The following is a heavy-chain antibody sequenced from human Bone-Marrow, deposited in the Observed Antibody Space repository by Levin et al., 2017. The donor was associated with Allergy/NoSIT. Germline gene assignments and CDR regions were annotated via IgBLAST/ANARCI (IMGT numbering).Heavy chain of an antibody. D-gene: IGHD5-12*01. J-gene: IGHJ4*02. CDR2: IYYSGTT. Sequence: NPGGSLRLSCTVSGGSINSRSYYWAWIRQSPGKGLEWIGSIYYSGTTYYNPSLKSQVTISVDTSKNQFSLNLSSVTAADTAVYYCARLGYSGYDFRGAFDYWGQGTLVTVSS. CDR3: ARLGYSGYDFRGAFDY. CDR1: GGSINSRSYY. V-gene: IGHV4-39*01.